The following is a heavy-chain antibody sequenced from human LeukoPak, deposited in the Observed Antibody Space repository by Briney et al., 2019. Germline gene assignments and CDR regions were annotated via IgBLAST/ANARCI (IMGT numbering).Heavy chain of an antibody. CDR2: IYHSGST. J-gene: IGHJ6*03. Sequence: PSETLSLTCTVSGYSISSGYYWGWIRQPPGQGLEWIGIIYHSGSTYYNPSLKSRVTISVDTSKNQFSLKLSSVTAADTAVYYCARVWGRSNYDRSYYMDVWGKGTTVTVSS. CDR3: ARVWGRSNYDRSYYMDV. V-gene: IGHV4-38-2*02. D-gene: IGHD4-11*01. CDR1: GYSISSGYY.